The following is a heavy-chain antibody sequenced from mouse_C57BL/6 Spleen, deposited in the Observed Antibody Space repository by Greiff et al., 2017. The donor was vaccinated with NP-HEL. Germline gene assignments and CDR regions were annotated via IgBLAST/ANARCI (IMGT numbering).Heavy chain of an antibody. CDR3: ARLGNYGSSYGWYFDV. CDR2: IYPGGGYT. D-gene: IGHD1-1*01. J-gene: IGHJ1*03. CDR1: GYTFTNYW. V-gene: IGHV1-63*01. Sequence: QVQLKESGAELVRPGTSVKMSCKASGYTFTNYWIGWAKQRPGHGLEWIGDIYPGGGYTNYNEKFKGKATLTADKSSSTAYMQFSSLTSEDSAIYYCARLGNYGSSYGWYFDVWGTGTTVTVSS.